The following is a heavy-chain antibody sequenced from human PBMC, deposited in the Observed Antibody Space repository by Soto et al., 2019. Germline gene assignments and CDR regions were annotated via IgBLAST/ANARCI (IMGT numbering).Heavy chain of an antibody. Sequence: SETLSLTCAVYGGSFSGYYWSWIRQPPGKGLEWIGEINHSVSTNYNPSLKSRVTISVDTSKNQFSLKLSSVTAADTAVYYCARGNYDFWSAYRKYSYGMDVWGQGTTVTVSS. CDR3: ARGNYDFWSAYRKYSYGMDV. V-gene: IGHV4-34*01. CDR1: GGSFSGYY. D-gene: IGHD3-3*01. CDR2: INHSVST. J-gene: IGHJ6*02.